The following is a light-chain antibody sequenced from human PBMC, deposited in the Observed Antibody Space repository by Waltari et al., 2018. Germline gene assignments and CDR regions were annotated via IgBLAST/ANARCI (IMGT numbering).Light chain of an antibody. CDR1: QRISNY. CDR3: QQYNTYSS. V-gene: IGKV1-5*03. J-gene: IGKJ2*03. CDR2: RAS. Sequence: DIQMTQSPSTVSASVGDTITITCRASQRISNYLAWYQQKPGKAPKLLIYRASSSGSGVPSRFSGSGSGTEFTLTISSLQPDDFATYYCQQYNTYSSFGQGTKLEIK.